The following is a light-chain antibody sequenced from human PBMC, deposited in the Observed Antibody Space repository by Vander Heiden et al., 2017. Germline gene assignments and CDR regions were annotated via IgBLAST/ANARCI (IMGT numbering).Light chain of an antibody. CDR3: QQLNSYPLT. CDR2: AAS. CDR1: QGIDSY. J-gene: IGKJ3*01. V-gene: IGKV1-9*01. Sequence: IQFTQSPSSLSASVGDRVTITCRASQGIDSYLAWYQQKPATAPKLLIYAASTLQSGVPSRFSGSGSGTDFTLTISSLQPEDFATYYCQQLNSYPLTFGPGTTVDIK.